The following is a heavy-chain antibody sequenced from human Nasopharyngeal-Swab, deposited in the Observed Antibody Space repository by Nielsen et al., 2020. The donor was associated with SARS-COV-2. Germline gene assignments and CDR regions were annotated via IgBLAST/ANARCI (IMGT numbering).Heavy chain of an antibody. V-gene: IGHV3-48*01. Sequence: GESLKTSCAASGFTFSSYSMNWVRQAPGKGLEWVSYISSSSSTIYYADSVKGRFTISRDNAKNSLYLQMNSLRAEDTAVYYFARDWDRSIFYYWGQGTLVTVSS. CDR1: GFTFSSYS. CDR3: ARDWDRSIFYY. J-gene: IGHJ4*02. D-gene: IGHD3-3*02. CDR2: ISSSSSTI.